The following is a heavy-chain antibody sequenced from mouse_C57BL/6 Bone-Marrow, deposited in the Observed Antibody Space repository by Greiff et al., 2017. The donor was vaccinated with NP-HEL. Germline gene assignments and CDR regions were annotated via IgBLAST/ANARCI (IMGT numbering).Heavy chain of an antibody. J-gene: IGHJ3*01. Sequence: VQRVESGAELARPGASVKLSCKASGYTFTSYGISWVKQRTGQGLEWIGEIYPRSGNTYYNEKFKGKATLTADKSSSTAYMELRSLTSEDSAVYFCARRCQAWFAYWGQGTLVTVSA. CDR2: IYPRSGNT. CDR3: ARRCQAWFAY. V-gene: IGHV1-81*01. CDR1: GYTFTSYG. D-gene: IGHD6-1*01.